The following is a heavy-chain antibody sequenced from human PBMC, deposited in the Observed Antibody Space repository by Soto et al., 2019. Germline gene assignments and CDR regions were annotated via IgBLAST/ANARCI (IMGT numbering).Heavy chain of an antibody. CDR2: IYYSGST. D-gene: IGHD2-15*01. V-gene: IGHV4-59*01. J-gene: IGHJ4*02. CDR1: GGSISSYY. CDR3: ARWGGGLNFDY. Sequence: SQTLSLTCTVSGGSISSYYWSWIRQPPGKGLEWIGYIYYSGSTNYNPSLKSRVTISVDTSKNQFSLKLSSVTAADTAVYYCARWGGGLNFDYWGQGNLVTVSS.